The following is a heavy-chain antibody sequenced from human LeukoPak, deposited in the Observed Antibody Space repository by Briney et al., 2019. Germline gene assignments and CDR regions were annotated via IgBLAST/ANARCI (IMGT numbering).Heavy chain of an antibody. J-gene: IGHJ4*02. CDR3: AKDSQPPPGIVGATFDY. Sequence: PGGSLRLACAASGFTFSSYAMSWVRQAPGKGLEWVSAISGSGGSTYYADSVKGRFTISRDNSKNTLYLQMNSLRAEDTAVYYCAKDSQPPPGIVGATFDYWGQGTLVTVSS. V-gene: IGHV3-23*01. CDR2: ISGSGGST. CDR1: GFTFSSYA. D-gene: IGHD1-26*01.